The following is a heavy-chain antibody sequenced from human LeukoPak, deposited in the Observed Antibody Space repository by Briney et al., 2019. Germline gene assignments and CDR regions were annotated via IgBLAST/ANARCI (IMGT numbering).Heavy chain of an antibody. V-gene: IGHV4-59*02. J-gene: IGHJ6*02. Sequence: GSLRLSCAASGFTVSTSYMNWVRQAPGKGLEWIGYLDYSGSTNYNPSLKSRVTISLDTSRNQFSLRLTSVTAADTAVYYCAGGFEGIEDNYYGTDVWGQGTTVIVSS. CDR2: LDYSGST. D-gene: IGHD6-13*01. CDR3: AGGFEGIEDNYYGTDV. CDR1: GFTVSTSY.